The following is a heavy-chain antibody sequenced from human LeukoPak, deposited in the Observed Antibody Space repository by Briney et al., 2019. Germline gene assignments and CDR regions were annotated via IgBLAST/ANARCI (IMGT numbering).Heavy chain of an antibody. CDR2: ISWNSGNI. Sequence: GRSLRLSCAASGFTFDDYAMHWVRQAPGKGLEWVSGISWNSGNITYGDSVKGRFTISRDNAKDSLYLQMNSLRTEGTALYYCAKGGAAADNYWYFDLWGRGTLVAVSS. V-gene: IGHV3-9*01. CDR1: GFTFDDYA. D-gene: IGHD6-13*01. CDR3: AKGGAAADNYWYFDL. J-gene: IGHJ2*01.